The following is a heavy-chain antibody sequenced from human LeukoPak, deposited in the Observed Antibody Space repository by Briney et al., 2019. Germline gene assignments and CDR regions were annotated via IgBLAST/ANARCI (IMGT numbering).Heavy chain of an antibody. V-gene: IGHV1-18*01. J-gene: IGHJ5*02. CDR3: ARDSGSSFQGFDP. Sequence: EASVKVSCKASGYTFTSYGISWVRQAPGQGLEWMGWISAYNGNTNYAQKLQGRVTMTTDTSTRTAYMELRSLRYEDTAVYYCARDSGSSFQGFDPWGQGTLVTVSS. CDR2: ISAYNGNT. CDR1: GYTFTSYG. D-gene: IGHD6-13*01.